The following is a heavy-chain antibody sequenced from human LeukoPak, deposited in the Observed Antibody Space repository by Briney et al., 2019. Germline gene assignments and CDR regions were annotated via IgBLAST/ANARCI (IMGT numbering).Heavy chain of an antibody. CDR1: GFAFSNYA. CDR2: VTGRGGST. V-gene: IGHV3-23*01. CDR3: AKWGDFDILTGYYVSDF. J-gene: IGHJ4*02. D-gene: IGHD3-9*01. Sequence: GGSLRLSCVASGFAFSNYAMSWVRQAPGKRLEWVSAVTGRGGSTYYADSVKGRFTISRDNSRNTLFLQMNSLRAEDTAIYYCAKWGDFDILTGYYVSDFWGQGTLVTVSS.